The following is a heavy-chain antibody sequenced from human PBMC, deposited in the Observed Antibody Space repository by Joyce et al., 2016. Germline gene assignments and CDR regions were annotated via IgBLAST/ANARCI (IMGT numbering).Heavy chain of an antibody. J-gene: IGHJ6*02. V-gene: IGHV3-21*01. CDR3: ARNSAPRASTYYGLDV. CDR2: ISSNRKYI. Sequence: EVQLVESGGGLVRPGGSLRLSCAASGFTFSGYSMNWVRQAPGKGLGCVSFISSNRKYIYYADSVKGRLTISRDKAKSSLFLKMDSLRAEDTAVYYCARNSAPRASTYYGLDVWGQGTTVTVSS. CDR1: GFTFSGYS. D-gene: IGHD5/OR15-5a*01.